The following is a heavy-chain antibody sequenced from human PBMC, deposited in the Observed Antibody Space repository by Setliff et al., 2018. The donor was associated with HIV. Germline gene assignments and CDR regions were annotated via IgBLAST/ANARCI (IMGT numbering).Heavy chain of an antibody. CDR2: IYYTGST. V-gene: IGHV4-59*01. J-gene: IGHJ3*02. Sequence: SETLSLTCTVSGGSISNDYWHWIRQSPGRGLEWIGYIYYTGSTNYNPSLKSRVAMSVDSSNHQFSLKLTSVTPADTAIYYCAREDGSNSHDTFEIGGQGILVTVSS. CDR1: GGSISNDY. CDR3: AREDGSNSHDTFEI. D-gene: IGHD1-1*01.